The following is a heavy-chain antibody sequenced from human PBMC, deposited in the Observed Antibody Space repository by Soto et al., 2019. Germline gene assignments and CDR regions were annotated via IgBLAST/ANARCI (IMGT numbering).Heavy chain of an antibody. CDR2: IKSKTDGGTT. V-gene: IGHV3-15*01. J-gene: IGHJ4*02. CDR1: GFTFSNAW. Sequence: GGSLRLSCAASGFTFSNAWMSWVRQAPGKGLEWVGRIKSKTDGGTTDYAAPGKGRFNISRDDSKNTLYLQMNSLKTEDTAVYYCTTEPDIVVVVAATLFDYWGQGTLVTVSS. CDR3: TTEPDIVVVVAATLFDY. D-gene: IGHD2-15*01.